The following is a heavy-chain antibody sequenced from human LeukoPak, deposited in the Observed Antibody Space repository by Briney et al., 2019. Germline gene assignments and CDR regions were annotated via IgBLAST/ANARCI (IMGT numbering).Heavy chain of an antibody. V-gene: IGHV3-11*01. CDR1: GFTFSDYY. Sequence: GGSLRLSCAASGFTFSDYYMSWIHQAPGKGLEWVAYITSSGSAIYYADSVRGRFTISRDNARNSVFLQMDGLRAEDTAIYYCATDIVATSGDYWGQGTLVIVSS. CDR3: ATDIVATSGDY. J-gene: IGHJ4*02. D-gene: IGHD5-12*01. CDR2: ITSSGSAI.